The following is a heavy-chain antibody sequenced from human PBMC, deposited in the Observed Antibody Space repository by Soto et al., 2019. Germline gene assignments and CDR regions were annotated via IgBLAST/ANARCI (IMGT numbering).Heavy chain of an antibody. J-gene: IGHJ4*02. Sequence: SESLSLTCTVSGGSISGYYWSWIRQPPGKGLEWIGYIYSSGSTNYNPSLQSRVTISVDTSKNQFSLKLSSVTAADTAVYYCGRLACSSTRCFTYFDYWGQGALVTVSS. D-gene: IGHD2-2*02. V-gene: IGHV4-59*08. CDR2: IYSSGST. CDR1: GGSISGYY. CDR3: GRLACSSTRCFTYFDY.